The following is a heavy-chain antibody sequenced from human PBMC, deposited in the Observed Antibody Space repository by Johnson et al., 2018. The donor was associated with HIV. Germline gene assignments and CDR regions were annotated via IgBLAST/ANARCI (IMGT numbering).Heavy chain of an antibody. Sequence: EMQLVESGGGVVQPGRSLRLSCAASGFTFSRYWMHWVRQAPGKGLVWVSRINSDGSSTNYADSVKGRFTISRDNAKNTLYLQMNSLRAEDTAVFYCARDAKVGYGDACDIWGHGTMVTVSS. CDR1: GFTFSRYW. CDR2: INSDGSST. V-gene: IGHV3-74*01. CDR3: ARDAKVGYGDACDI. D-gene: IGHD5-12*01. J-gene: IGHJ3*02.